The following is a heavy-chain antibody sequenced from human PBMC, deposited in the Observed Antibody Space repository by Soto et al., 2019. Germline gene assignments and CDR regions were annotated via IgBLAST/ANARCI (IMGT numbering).Heavy chain of an antibody. D-gene: IGHD4-17*01. CDR1: GDTISTGGYS. J-gene: IGHJ5*02. V-gene: IGHV4-30-2*01. CDR2: TYHSGNP. CDR3: ARDTYGDCVGYFDP. Sequence: QLQLQESGSRLVKSSETLSLTCAVSGDTISTGGYSWAWIRQPPGKPLEGIGHTYHSGNPYYNPSPTSRVISSVDRSKNPFSPKLSSVTAAGTAVYYCARDTYGDCVGYFDPWGQGTLVTVSS.